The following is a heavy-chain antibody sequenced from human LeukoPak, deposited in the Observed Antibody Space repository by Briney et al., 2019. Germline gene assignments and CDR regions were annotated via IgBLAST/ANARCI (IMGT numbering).Heavy chain of an antibody. Sequence: SGTLSLTCAVSGGSISSSNWWSWVRQPPGKGLEWIGEIYHSGSTNYNPSLKSRVTISVDKSRNQFSLKLSSVTAADTAVHYCARGQLVRGVIRGWFDPWGQGTLVTVSS. CDR1: GGSISSSNW. CDR3: ARGQLVRGVIRGWFDP. CDR2: IYHSGST. J-gene: IGHJ5*02. D-gene: IGHD3-10*01. V-gene: IGHV4-4*02.